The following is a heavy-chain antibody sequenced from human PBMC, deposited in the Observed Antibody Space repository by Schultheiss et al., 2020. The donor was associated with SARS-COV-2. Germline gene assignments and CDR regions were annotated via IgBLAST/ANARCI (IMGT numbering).Heavy chain of an antibody. CDR1: GGSISSYY. J-gene: IGHJ4*02. Sequence: SETLSLTCTVSGGSISSYYWSWIRQPPGKGLEWIGYIYYSGSTNYNPSLKSRVTMSVDTSKNQFSLKLSSVTAADTAVYYCARGLQKLGVFNYWGQGTLVTVSS. D-gene: IGHD4-11*01. V-gene: IGHV4-59*12. CDR2: IYYSGST. CDR3: ARGLQKLGVFNY.